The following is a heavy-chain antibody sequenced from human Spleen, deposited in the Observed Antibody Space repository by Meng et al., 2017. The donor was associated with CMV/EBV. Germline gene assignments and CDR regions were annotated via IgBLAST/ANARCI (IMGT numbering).Heavy chain of an antibody. CDR3: ASLYGDSSVWYLDL. D-gene: IGHD4-17*01. J-gene: IGHJ2*01. CDR2: IYYSGST. CDR1: GGSIRSAYHD. V-gene: IGHV4-31*03. Sequence: VQLAEAGPGRVQPSRTLSLTCTVSGGSIRSAYHDWSWIRQHPRKGLKYNGYIYYSGSTYYNPSLKSRVILSVDTSKNQFSLRLNSVTAADTAVYYCASLYGDSSVWYLDLWGRGTLVTVSS.